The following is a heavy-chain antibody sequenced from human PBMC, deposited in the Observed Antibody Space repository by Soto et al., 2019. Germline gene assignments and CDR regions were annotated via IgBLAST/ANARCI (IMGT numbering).Heavy chain of an antibody. Sequence: SETLSLTCTVSGGSIRTSNYYWVWIRQTPWRGLEWIGSVYYTGTTYYTSSLQGRVSMSADTSKNQFFLELKSVTAADTAVYYCASGPPIFMGTIIVPRNYYFDSWGQGTLVTVSS. CDR1: GGSIRTSNYY. J-gene: IGHJ4*02. CDR2: VYYTGTT. V-gene: IGHV4-39*01. D-gene: IGHD2-21*01. CDR3: ASGPPIFMGTIIVPRNYYFDS.